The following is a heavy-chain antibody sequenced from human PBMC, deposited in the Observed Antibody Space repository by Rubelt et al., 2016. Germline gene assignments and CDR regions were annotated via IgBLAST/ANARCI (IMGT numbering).Heavy chain of an antibody. V-gene: IGHV3-66*01. CDR2: IYSGGST. CDR1: GFTFSSYA. J-gene: IGHJ6*02. Sequence: EVQLVESGGGLVQPGGSLRLSCAASGFTFSSYAMSWVRQAPGKGLEWVSVIYSGGSTYYADSVQGRFTISRDNSKNTLYRQMNSLRAEEPAVYYCARGGYGRDVWGQGTTVTVSS. D-gene: IGHD3-10*01. CDR3: ARGGYGRDV.